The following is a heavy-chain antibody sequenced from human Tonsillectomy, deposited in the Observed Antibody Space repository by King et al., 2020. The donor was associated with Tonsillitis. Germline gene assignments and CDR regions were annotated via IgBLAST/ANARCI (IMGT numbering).Heavy chain of an antibody. V-gene: IGHV1-18*01. CDR2: ISAYDGNT. D-gene: IGHD6-19*01. CDR3: ARDPGYSSGWYLDY. Sequence: QLVQSGAEVKKPGASVKVSCKASGYTFTSFGISWVRPAPGQGLEWMGWISAYDGNTNYAQKLQGRVTMTTDSSTSTAYMELRSLRSDDTAVYYCARDPGYSSGWYLDYWGQGTLVTVSS. CDR1: GYTFTSFG. J-gene: IGHJ4*02.